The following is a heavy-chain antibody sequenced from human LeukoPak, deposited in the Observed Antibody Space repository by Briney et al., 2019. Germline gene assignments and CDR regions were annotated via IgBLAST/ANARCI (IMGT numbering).Heavy chain of an antibody. Sequence: KSSETLSLTCTVSGGSISSGGYSWSWIRQPPGKGLEWIGYIYHSGSTYYNPSLKSRVTISVDRSKNQFSLKLSSVTAADTAVYYCARIRKTGLIDYWGQGTLVTVSS. J-gene: IGHJ4*02. CDR3: ARIRKTGLIDY. D-gene: IGHD1-14*01. CDR1: GGSISSGGYS. CDR2: IYHSGST. V-gene: IGHV4-30-2*01.